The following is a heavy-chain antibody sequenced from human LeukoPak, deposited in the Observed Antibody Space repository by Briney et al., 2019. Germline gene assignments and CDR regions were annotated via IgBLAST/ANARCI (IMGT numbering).Heavy chain of an antibody. D-gene: IGHD3-10*01. CDR1: GITFSDYY. J-gene: IGHJ4*02. Sequence: GGSLRLSCTAFGITFSDYYMSWIRQAPGKGLEWVSYISISGRSIYYADSVKGRFTISRDNAKNSLYLQMDSLRVEGTAVYYCARDLFYYGSGSYQPLEYWGQGTLVTVSS. V-gene: IGHV3-11*04. CDR3: ARDLFYYGSGSYQPLEY. CDR2: ISISGRSI.